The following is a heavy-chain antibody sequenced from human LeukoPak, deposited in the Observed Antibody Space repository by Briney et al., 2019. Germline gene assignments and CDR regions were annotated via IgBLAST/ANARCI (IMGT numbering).Heavy chain of an antibody. CDR2: IYYSGST. CDR1: GGSISSYY. CDR3: ARIIMCTNGVCPYYYYYGMDA. V-gene: IGHV4-59*01. Sequence: SETLSLTCTVSGGSISSYYWSWIRQPPGKGLEWIGYIYYSGSTNYNPSLKSRVTISVDTSKNQFSLKLSSVTAADTAVYYCARIIMCTNGVCPYYYYYGMDAWGQGTTVTVSS. D-gene: IGHD2-8*01. J-gene: IGHJ6*02.